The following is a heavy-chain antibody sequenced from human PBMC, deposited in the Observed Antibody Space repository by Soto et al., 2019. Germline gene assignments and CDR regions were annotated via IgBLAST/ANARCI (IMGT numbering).Heavy chain of an antibody. CDR2: INHSGST. Sequence: TLSLTCAVYGGSFSGYYWSWIRQPPGKGLEWIGEINHSGSTNYNPSLKSRVTISVDTSKNQFSLKLSSVTAADTAVYYCARGRVVVPAARVINFDYWGQGTLVTVSS. CDR3: ARGRVVVPAARVINFDY. V-gene: IGHV4-34*01. J-gene: IGHJ4*02. D-gene: IGHD2-2*01. CDR1: GGSFSGYY.